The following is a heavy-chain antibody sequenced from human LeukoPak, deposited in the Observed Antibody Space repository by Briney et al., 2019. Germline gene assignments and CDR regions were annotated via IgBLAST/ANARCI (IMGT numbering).Heavy chain of an antibody. J-gene: IGHJ4*02. V-gene: IGHV3-11*06. CDR3: ARAHNWKYGTFDH. D-gene: IGHD1-7*01. Sequence: LSLTCAVYGGSFSGSYWSWIRQAPGKGLEWVSCISSSSSYIYYADSVKGRFIISRDNAKNSLYLQMNSLRAEDTAVYYCARAHNWKYGTFDHWGQGTLVTVSS. CDR1: GGSFSGSY. CDR2: ISSSSSYI.